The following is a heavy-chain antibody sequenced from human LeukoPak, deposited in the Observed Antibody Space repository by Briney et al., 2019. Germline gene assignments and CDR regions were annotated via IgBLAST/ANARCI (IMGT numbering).Heavy chain of an antibody. D-gene: IGHD7-27*01. CDR2: INHSGST. J-gene: IGHJ4*02. V-gene: IGHV4-34*01. CDR3: ARANWGSHYFDY. CDR1: GGSFSGYY. Sequence: PSETLSLTCAVYGGSFSGYYWSWIRQPPGKGLEWIGEINHSGSTNYNPSPKSRVTISVDTSKNQFSLKLSSVTAADTAVYYCARANWGSHYFDYWGQGTLVTVSS.